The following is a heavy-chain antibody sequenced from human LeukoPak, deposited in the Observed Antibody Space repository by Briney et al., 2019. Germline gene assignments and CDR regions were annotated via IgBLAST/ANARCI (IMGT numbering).Heavy chain of an antibody. Sequence: GGSLRLSCAASGFTFSRNWMSWVRQAPGKGLEWVANIKQDGSEKYYVDSVKGRFTISRDNAKNSLYLQMNSLRAEDTAVYYCARDFWDSSGWYSPGHCDYGGQGTLVTVSS. J-gene: IGHJ4*02. CDR1: GFTFSRNW. CDR2: IKQDGSEK. CDR3: ARDFWDSSGWYSPGHCDY. D-gene: IGHD6-19*01. V-gene: IGHV3-7*01.